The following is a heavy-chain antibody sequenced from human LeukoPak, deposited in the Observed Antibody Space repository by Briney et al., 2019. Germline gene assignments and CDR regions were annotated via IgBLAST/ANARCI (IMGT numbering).Heavy chain of an antibody. D-gene: IGHD1/OR15-1a*01. CDR3: ARYSRTGVDY. Sequence: SETLSLTCTVSGGSISSYYWSWIRQPPGKGLEWIGYIYTSGSTNYNPSLKSRVTISVDTSKNQFSLKLSSVTAADTAVYYCARYSRTGVDYWGQGTLVTVSS. CDR2: IYTSGST. V-gene: IGHV4-4*09. CDR1: GGSISSYY. J-gene: IGHJ4*02.